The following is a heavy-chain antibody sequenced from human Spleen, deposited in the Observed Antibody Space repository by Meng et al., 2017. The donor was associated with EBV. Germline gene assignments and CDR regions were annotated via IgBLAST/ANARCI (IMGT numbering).Heavy chain of an antibody. Sequence: QVQIQQWGAGLLKPSETLSLTCAVYDGSFSAFYWNWFRQSPGKGLEWIGEINHSGSTNYNPSLKSRVTMSVDTSKNQFSLKLSSLTAADTAMYYCAIGVTLVRGYWGQGTLVTASS. CDR2: INHSGST. V-gene: IGHV4-34*01. CDR3: AIGVTLVRGY. CDR1: DGSFSAFY. J-gene: IGHJ4*02. D-gene: IGHD3-10*01.